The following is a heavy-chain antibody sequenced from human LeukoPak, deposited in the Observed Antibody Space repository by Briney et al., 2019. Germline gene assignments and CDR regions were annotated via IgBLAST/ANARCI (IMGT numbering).Heavy chain of an antibody. CDR3: ARQGLATVVITDAFDI. CDR1: GGSISSYY. V-gene: IGHV4-59*08. D-gene: IGHD4-23*01. J-gene: IGHJ3*02. Sequence: SETLSLTCTVSGGSISSYYWSWIRQPPGKGLEWIGYIYYSGSTNYNPSLKSRVTISVDTSKNQFSLKLSSVTAADTAVYYCARQGLATVVITDAFDIWGQGTMVTVSS. CDR2: IYYSGST.